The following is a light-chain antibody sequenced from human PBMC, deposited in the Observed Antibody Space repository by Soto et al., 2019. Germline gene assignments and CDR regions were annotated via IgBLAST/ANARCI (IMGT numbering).Light chain of an antibody. J-gene: IGLJ2*01. V-gene: IGLV2-14*01. CDR1: SSDVGGYNY. CDR2: EVS. CDR3: SSYTRTTLVV. Sequence: QSALTQPASVSGSPGQSITISCTRSSSDVGGYNYVSWYQQHPGKAPKLMIYEVSNQPSGVSNRFSGSKSGNTASLTISGLQAEDEADYYCSSYTRTTLVVFGGGTKLTVL.